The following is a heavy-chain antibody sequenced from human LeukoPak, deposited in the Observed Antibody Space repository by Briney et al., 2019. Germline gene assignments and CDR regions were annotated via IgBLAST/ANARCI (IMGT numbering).Heavy chain of an antibody. V-gene: IGHV4-39*07. Sequence: SETLSLTCTVSGGSISSSSYYWGWIRQPPGKGLEWIGSIYYSGSTYYNPSLKSRVTISVDTSKNQFSLKLSSVTAADTAVYYCARDRCRSIAARGPFDYWGQGTLVTVSS. CDR1: GGSISSSSYY. CDR2: IYYSGST. D-gene: IGHD6-6*01. J-gene: IGHJ4*02. CDR3: ARDRCRSIAARGPFDY.